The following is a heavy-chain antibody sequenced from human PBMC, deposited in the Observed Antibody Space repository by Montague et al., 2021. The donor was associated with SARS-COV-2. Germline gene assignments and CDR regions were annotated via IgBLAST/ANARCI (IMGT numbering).Heavy chain of an antibody. V-gene: IGHV4-39*01. CDR2: IDYSGXT. Sequence: SETLSLTCTVSGGSISSSSYYWGWIRQPPGKGLVWFGSIDYSGXTXYXXSIKSRVTISVDTSKNQFSLKLSSVTAADTAVYYCARGLVGWFDPWGQGTLVTVSS. CDR1: GGSISSSSYY. CDR3: ARGLVGWFDP. J-gene: IGHJ5*02. D-gene: IGHD3/OR15-3a*01.